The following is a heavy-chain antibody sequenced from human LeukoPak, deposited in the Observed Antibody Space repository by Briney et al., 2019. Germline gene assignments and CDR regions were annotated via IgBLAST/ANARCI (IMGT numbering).Heavy chain of an antibody. CDR1: GGSISSYY. D-gene: IGHD6-6*01. J-gene: IGHJ4*02. Sequence: SETLSLTCTVSGGSISSYYWSWIRQPPGKGLEWIGYIYYSGSTNYNPSLKSRVTISVDTSKNQFSLKLSSVTAADTAVYYCARDHSSSSGLDYWGQGTLVTVSS. CDR2: IYYSGST. V-gene: IGHV4-59*01. CDR3: ARDHSSSSGLDY.